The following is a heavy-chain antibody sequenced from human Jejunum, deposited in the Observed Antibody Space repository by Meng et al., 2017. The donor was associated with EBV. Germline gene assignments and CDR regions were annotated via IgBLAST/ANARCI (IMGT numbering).Heavy chain of an antibody. Sequence: QVQLQQSGPGLVNPSQTLSLTCAISGDSVSSDGAAWNWIRQSPSRGLEWLGRTFYRSRWFYDYAPSVKSRITINSGTSKNQFSLHLDSVTPEDTAVYYCARDGPQSLSSFDYWGQGTLVTVSS. D-gene: IGHD6-6*01. V-gene: IGHV6-1*01. CDR2: TFYRSRWFY. CDR3: ARDGPQSLSSFDY. CDR1: GDSVSSDGAA. J-gene: IGHJ4*02.